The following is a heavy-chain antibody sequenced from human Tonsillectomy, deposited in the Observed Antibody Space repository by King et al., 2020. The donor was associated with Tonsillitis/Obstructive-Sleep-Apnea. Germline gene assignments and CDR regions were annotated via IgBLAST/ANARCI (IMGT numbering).Heavy chain of an antibody. J-gene: IGHJ6*03. CDR3: TTIGGGRSAYMDV. D-gene: IGHD3-16*01. Sequence: VQLVESGGGLVKPGGSLRLSCAAAGITISNAWMNWVRQAPGKGLEWVGRIQSKSDGGTTDYPAPVKGRFTISRDDSKNTLYLQMNSLKTEDTAVYYCTTIGGGRSAYMDVWGKGTTVTVSS. V-gene: IGHV3-15*01. CDR1: GITISNAW. CDR2: IQSKSDGGTT.